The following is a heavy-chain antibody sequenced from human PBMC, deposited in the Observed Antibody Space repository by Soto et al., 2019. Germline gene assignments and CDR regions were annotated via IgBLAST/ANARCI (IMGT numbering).Heavy chain of an antibody. CDR3: TTVFEY. J-gene: IGHJ4*01. CDR1: VCTFTNYW. CDR2: IDGVGAGT. Sequence: PVGSLRLSCAASVCTFTNYWMHWVRQVPGKGLVWASRIDGVGAGTSYSDSVRGRFTISRDNAENMLYLQMNSLRAEDTAVYYCTTVFEYWGHGTLFTVSS. V-gene: IGHV3-74*01.